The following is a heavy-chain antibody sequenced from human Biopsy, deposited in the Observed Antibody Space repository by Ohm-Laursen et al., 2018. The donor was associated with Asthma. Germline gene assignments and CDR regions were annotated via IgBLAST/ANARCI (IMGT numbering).Heavy chain of an antibody. CDR3: SREEPTSGWYQGSILR. D-gene: IGHD6-19*01. V-gene: IGHV3-30*03. Sequence: SLRLSCSASGFTFSSYGMHWVRQAPGKGLEWVACISYDGSNKYYADSVKGRSTISRDNSKNTLYLQMNSLRAEDTAVYYCSREEPTSGWYQGSILRWGQGTLITVSS. CDR1: GFTFSSYG. CDR2: ISYDGSNK. J-gene: IGHJ4*02.